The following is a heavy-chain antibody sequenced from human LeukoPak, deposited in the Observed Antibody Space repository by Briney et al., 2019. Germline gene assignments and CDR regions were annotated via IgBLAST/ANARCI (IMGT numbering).Heavy chain of an antibody. CDR1: GGSISSSSYY. CDR2: IYYSGST. D-gene: IGHD3-3*01. CDR3: ARIGDGFWSGYVRY. V-gene: IGHV4-39*07. Sequence: SETLSLTCTVSGGSISSSSYYWGWIRQPPGKGLEWIGSIYYSGSTYYNPSLKSRVTISVDTSKNQFSLKLSSVTAADTAVYYCARIGDGFWSGYVRYWGQGTLVTVSS. J-gene: IGHJ4*02.